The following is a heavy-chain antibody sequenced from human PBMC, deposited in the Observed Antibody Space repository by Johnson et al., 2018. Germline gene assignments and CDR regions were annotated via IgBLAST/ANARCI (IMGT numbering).Heavy chain of an antibody. D-gene: IGHD2-15*01. CDR2: IDTDGRST. CDR1: GFTSTTYW. Sequence: VQLVQSGGGLVQPGGSLRLSCAASGFTSTTYWMHWVRQAPGKRLVWVSRIDTDGRSTSYADSVKGRFTTSRDNAKNTLYLQMNSLRAEDTAVSHWARGVGCGCGSCYPDAFDIWGQGTMVTVSS. V-gene: IGHV3-74*02. J-gene: IGHJ3*02. CDR3: ARGVGCGCGSCYPDAFDI.